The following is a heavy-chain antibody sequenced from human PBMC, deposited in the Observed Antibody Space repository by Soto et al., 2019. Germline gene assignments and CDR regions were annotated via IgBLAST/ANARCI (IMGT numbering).Heavy chain of an antibody. J-gene: IGHJ4*02. CDR2: IIPVLGIA. V-gene: IGHV1-69*02. CDR1: GGTLGDYT. CDR3: ARGRKGITLVRGVILDY. D-gene: IGHD3-10*01. Sequence: QVQLVQSGAEVKKPGSSVKVSCKTSGGTLGDYTISWVRQAPGQGLEWMGRIIPVLGIANTAQKFQGRVTITADKSTSTVYMELSSLRSEDTAVYYCARGRKGITLVRGVILDYWGQGTPVTVSS.